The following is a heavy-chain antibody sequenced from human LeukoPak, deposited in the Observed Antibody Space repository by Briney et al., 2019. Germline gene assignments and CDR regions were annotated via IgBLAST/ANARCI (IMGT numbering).Heavy chain of an antibody. CDR3: AKALIQLWVSFIDY. Sequence: ASVKVSCKASGGTFSSYAISWVRQAPGQGLEWMGGIIPIFGTANYAQKFQGRVTITADKSTSTAYMELSSLRSEDTAVYYCAKALIQLWVSFIDYWGQGILVTVSS. J-gene: IGHJ4*02. V-gene: IGHV1-69*06. CDR1: GGTFSSYA. CDR2: IIPIFGTA. D-gene: IGHD5-18*01.